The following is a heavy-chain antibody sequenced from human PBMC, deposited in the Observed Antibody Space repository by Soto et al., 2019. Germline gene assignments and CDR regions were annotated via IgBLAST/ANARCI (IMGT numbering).Heavy chain of an antibody. J-gene: IGHJ4*02. D-gene: IGHD3-22*01. CDR3: ATHSYYYDSSGYYYDY. Sequence: ASVKVSCKASGYTFTGYYIHWVRQAPGQGLEWMGWINPNSGGTNYAQKFQGRVTMTRDTSISTAYMELSRLRSDDTAVYYCATHSYYYDSSGYYYDYWGQGTLVTVSS. V-gene: IGHV1-2*02. CDR1: GYTFTGYY. CDR2: INPNSGGT.